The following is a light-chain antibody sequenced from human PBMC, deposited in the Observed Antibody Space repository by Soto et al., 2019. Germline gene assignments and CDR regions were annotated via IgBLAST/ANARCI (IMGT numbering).Light chain of an antibody. CDR3: QQSNNWPWT. CDR2: GAS. CDR1: QSVSSY. V-gene: IGKV3-15*01. Sequence: EIVMTQSPATLSVSPGERATLSCRASQSVSSYLAWYQQKAGQTPRLLIYGASTRATGIPARFSGSGSGTEFTLTISSLQSEDFAVYYCQQSNNWPWTFGQGTKVEIK. J-gene: IGKJ1*01.